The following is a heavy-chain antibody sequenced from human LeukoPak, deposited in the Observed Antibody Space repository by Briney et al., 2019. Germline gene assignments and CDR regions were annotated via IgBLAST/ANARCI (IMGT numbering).Heavy chain of an antibody. CDR1: GGSFSGYY. CDR3: ARRNGSYSY. V-gene: IGHV4-34*01. CDR2: INHSGST. Sequence: SETLSLTCAVYGGSFSGYYWSWIRQPPGKGLEWIGEINHSGSTNYNPSLKSRVTISVDTSKNQFSLKLSSVTAADTAVYYCARRNGSYSYWGQGTLVTVSS. J-gene: IGHJ4*02. D-gene: IGHD1-26*01.